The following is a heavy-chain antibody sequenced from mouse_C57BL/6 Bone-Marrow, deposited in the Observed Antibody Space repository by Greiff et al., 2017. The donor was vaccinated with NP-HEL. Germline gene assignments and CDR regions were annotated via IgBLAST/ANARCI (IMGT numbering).Heavy chain of an antibody. J-gene: IGHJ2*01. Sequence: EVMLVESGGGLVKPGGSLKLSCAASGFTFSDYGMHWVRQAPEKGLEWVAYISSGSSTIYYADTVKGRFTITRDNAKNPLFLQMTSLRSEDTAMYYCASFITTVPFDYWGQGTTLTVSS. V-gene: IGHV5-17*01. CDR2: ISSGSSTI. D-gene: IGHD1-1*01. CDR1: GFTFSDYG. CDR3: ASFITTVPFDY.